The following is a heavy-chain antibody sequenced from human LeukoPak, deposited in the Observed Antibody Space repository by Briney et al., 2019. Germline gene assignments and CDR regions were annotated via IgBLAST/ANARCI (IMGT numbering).Heavy chain of an antibody. V-gene: IGHV1-2*02. D-gene: IGHD3-22*01. CDR3: ARELYYDSSGPYYYYMDV. J-gene: IGHJ6*03. CDR1: GYTFTGCY. Sequence: GASVKVSCKASGYTFTGCYMHWVRQAPGQGLEWMGWINPNSGGTNYAQKFQGRVTMTRDTSISTAYMELSRLRSDDTAVYYCARELYYDSSGPYYYYMDVWGKGTTVTVSS. CDR2: INPNSGGT.